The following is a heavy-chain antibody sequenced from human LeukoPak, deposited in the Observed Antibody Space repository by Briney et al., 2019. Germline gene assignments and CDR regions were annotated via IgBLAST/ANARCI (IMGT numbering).Heavy chain of an antibody. V-gene: IGHV3-7*01. J-gene: IGHJ4*02. CDR3: ARDGRGGYLDY. Sequence: PGGSLRLSCADSGFTFGSYWMSWVRQAPGKGLEWVANIKEDGSKKYYVDSVKGRFTISRDNAKNLLYLQMNSLRAEDTAMYYCARDGRGGYLDYWGQGTLVTVSS. CDR2: IKEDGSKK. D-gene: IGHD3-16*01. CDR1: GFTFGSYW.